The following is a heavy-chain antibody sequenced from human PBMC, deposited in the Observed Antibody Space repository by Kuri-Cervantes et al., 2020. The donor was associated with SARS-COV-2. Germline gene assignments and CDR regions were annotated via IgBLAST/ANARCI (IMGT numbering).Heavy chain of an antibody. V-gene: IGHV1-2*02. D-gene: IGHD2-21*01. CDR2: INPNSGGT. J-gene: IGHJ3*01. CDR3: AKIAVGVPVVADAFDF. CDR1: GYTFTSYG. Sequence: ASVKVSCKASGYTFTSYGISWVRQAPGQGLEWMGWINPNSGGTNYAQKFQGRVTMTRDTSISTAYMELSRLRSDDTAVYYCAKIAVGVPVVADAFDFWGQGTPVTVSS.